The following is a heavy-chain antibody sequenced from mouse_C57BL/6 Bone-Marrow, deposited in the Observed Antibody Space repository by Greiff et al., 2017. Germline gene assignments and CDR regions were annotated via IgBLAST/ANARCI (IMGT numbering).Heavy chain of an antibody. D-gene: IGHD1-1*01. CDR3: ARWELRPGSQTPYAMDY. V-gene: IGHV1-9*01. J-gene: IGHJ4*01. CDR2: ILPGSGST. CDR1: GYTFTGYW. Sequence: VQLQQSGAELMKPGASVKLSCKATGYTFTGYWIEWVKQRPGHGLEWIGEILPGSGSTNYNEKFKGKATFTADTSSNTAYMQISSLTTEDSAIYYCARWELRPGSQTPYAMDYWGQGTSVTVSS.